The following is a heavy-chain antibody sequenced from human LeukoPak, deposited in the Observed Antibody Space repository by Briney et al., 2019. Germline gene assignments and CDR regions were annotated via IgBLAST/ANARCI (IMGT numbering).Heavy chain of an antibody. Sequence: PSETLSLTCSVSDGSISGYYWSWIRQPPGKGLEWIGYIYYSGTTNYNPSLKSRVTISVDTSKNQFSLKLSSATAADTAVYYCARTERRIVVVPAARGWFDPWGQGTLVTVSS. CDR2: IYYSGTT. V-gene: IGHV4-59*12. D-gene: IGHD2-2*01. CDR3: ARTERRIVVVPAARGWFDP. CDR1: DGSISGYY. J-gene: IGHJ5*02.